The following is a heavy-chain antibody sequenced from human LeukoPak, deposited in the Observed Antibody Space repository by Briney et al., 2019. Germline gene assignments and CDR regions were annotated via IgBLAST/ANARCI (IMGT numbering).Heavy chain of an antibody. CDR2: INWNGGST. J-gene: IGHJ4*02. CDR1: GFTFDDYG. D-gene: IGHD5-12*01. V-gene: IGHV3-20*01. Sequence: GGSLRLSCAASGFTFDDYGMSWVRQAPGKGLEWVSGINWNGGSTGYADSVKGRFTISRDNAKNSLYLQMNSLRAEDTALYHCARGVVATGDNAFDYWGQGTLVTVSS. CDR3: ARGVVATGDNAFDY.